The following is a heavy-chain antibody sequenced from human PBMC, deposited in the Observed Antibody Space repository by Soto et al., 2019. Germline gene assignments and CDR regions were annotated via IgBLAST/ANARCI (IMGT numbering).Heavy chain of an antibody. CDR1: GGSISSYY. CDR3: ARRYSNFYYYYMDV. J-gene: IGHJ6*03. Sequence: QVQLQESGPGLVKPSETLSLTCTVSGGSISSYYWSWIRQPPGKGLEWIGYIYYSGSTNYNPSLKSRVTIPVDTSKNQFSLKLSSVTAADTAEYYCARRYSNFYYYYMDVWGKGTTVTASS. CDR2: IYYSGST. V-gene: IGHV4-59*08. D-gene: IGHD4-4*01.